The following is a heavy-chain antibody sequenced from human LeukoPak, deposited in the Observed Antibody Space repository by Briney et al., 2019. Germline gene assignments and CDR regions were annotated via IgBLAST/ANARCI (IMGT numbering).Heavy chain of an antibody. CDR3: ARTRYYYNSRSYGAPYYFDY. CDR2: INYSGRT. Sequence: PSETLSLTCAVFDGSFSDYYCSWVRQPPGKGLEWIGEINYSGRTNYYPSLTSRATLSIDTSKNQFSLKLSSVTAADTAVYYCARTRYYYNSRSYGAPYYFDYWGQGTLVTVSS. J-gene: IGHJ4*02. V-gene: IGHV4-34*01. D-gene: IGHD3-10*01. CDR1: DGSFSDYY.